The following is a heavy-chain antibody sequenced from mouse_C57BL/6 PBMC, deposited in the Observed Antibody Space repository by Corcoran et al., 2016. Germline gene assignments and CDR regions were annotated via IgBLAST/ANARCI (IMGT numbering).Heavy chain of an antibody. J-gene: IGHJ3*01. CDR2: INPNNGGT. D-gene: IGHD4-1*01. CDR3: ASGNWFAY. CDR1: GYTFTDYY. Sequence: EVQLQQSGPELVKPGASVKISCKASGYTFTDYYMNWVKQSHGKSLEWIGDINPNNGGTNYNQKFKGKATLTVDKSSSTAYMELRSLTSEDSAVYYCASGNWFAYWGQGTLVTVSA. V-gene: IGHV1-26*01.